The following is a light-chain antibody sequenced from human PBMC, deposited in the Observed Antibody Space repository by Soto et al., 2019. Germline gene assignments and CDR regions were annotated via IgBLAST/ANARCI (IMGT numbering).Light chain of an antibody. CDR2: DAS. V-gene: IGKV3-11*01. CDR3: QQRRYWPLT. Sequence: EIVLTQSPATLSLSPGERATLSCRASQSVNSYLAWYQKKSGQAPRLLMYDASNRATGVPARFSGSGSGTDFTLSISSLEPEDFAVYYCQQRRYWPLTFGGGTEVEIK. J-gene: IGKJ4*01. CDR1: QSVNSY.